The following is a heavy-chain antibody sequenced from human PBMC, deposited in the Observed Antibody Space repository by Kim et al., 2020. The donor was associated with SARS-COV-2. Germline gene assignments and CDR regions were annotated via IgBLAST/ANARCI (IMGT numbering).Heavy chain of an antibody. CDR3: AKECDIGDCFDC. Sequence: GGSLRLSCAASGFTFSSYAMGWVRQAPGKGLEWVSGMSGSGSITNYADSVKGRFTFSRDNSKNTLSLQMNSLRADDTAVYYCAKECDIGDCFDCWGQGTLVTVSS. J-gene: IGHJ4*02. CDR2: MSGSGSIT. D-gene: IGHD4-17*01. CDR1: GFTFSSYA. V-gene: IGHV3-23*01.